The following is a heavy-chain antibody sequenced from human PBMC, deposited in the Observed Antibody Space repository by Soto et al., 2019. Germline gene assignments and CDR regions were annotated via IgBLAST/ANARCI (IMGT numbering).Heavy chain of an antibody. Sequence: QVQLVQSGAEVKKPGSSVKVSCKTSGVSFNNNGIGWVRQAPGHGLEWMGGVSPPFRTSNYARKFQGRISITADASTGTGNMELSRLTSEDTAQYYCARVLYYGSGSYSPYGMDVWGKGNTVTVSS. CDR2: VSPPFRTS. V-gene: IGHV1-69*01. D-gene: IGHD3-10*01. J-gene: IGHJ6*04. CDR3: ARVLYYGSGSYSPYGMDV. CDR1: GVSFNNNG.